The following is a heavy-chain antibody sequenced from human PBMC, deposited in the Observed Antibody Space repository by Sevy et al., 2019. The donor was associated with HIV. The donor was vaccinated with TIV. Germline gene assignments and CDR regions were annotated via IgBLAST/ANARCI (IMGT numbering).Heavy chain of an antibody. J-gene: IGHJ4*02. CDR1: GFTFSNFW. V-gene: IGHV3-7*03. CDR2: IKQDGSEN. D-gene: IGHD2-21*02. Sequence: GALRLSCAASGFTFSNFWMSWVRQAPGKGLEFVANIKQDGSENFYADSVKGRFTISRDNAKNSLFLQMNNLRVEETAVYYCARDHPSTAPFDYWGQRTLVTDSS. CDR3: ARDHPSTAPFDY.